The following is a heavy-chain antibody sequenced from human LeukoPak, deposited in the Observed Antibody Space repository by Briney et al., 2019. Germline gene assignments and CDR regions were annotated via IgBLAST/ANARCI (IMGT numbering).Heavy chain of an antibody. CDR2: INPSSGGT. V-gene: IGHV1-2*02. CDR3: ARETDSSGWSPDAFDI. J-gene: IGHJ3*02. CDR1: GYTFTGYY. D-gene: IGHD6-19*01. Sequence: ASVKVSCKASGYTFTGYYMHWVRQAPGQGLEWMGWINPSSGGTNYAQKFQGRVTMTRDTSISTAYMELSRLRSDDTAVYYCARETDSSGWSPDAFDIWGQGTMVTVSS.